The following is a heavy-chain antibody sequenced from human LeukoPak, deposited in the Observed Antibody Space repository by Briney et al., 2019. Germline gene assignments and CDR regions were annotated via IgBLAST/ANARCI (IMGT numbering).Heavy chain of an antibody. CDR1: GFTFSSYV. CDR3: AKAPHNSWYPYLDY. CDR2: ISGSGDNT. J-gene: IGHJ4*02. Sequence: GGSLRLSCTASGFTFSSYVMNWVRQAPGKGLEWVSAISGSGDNTYFADSVKGRFTISRDNSKNTLYLQMNRLRAEDTAVYYCAKAPHNSWYPYLDYWGQGTLVTVSS. V-gene: IGHV3-23*01. D-gene: IGHD6-13*01.